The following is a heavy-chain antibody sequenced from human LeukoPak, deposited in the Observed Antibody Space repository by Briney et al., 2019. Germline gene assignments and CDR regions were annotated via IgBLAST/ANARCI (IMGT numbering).Heavy chain of an antibody. CDR3: ARGGYGGVFDY. Sequence: GGSLRLSCAASGFDFDDYMMHWVRQVPGKGLEWVSLISWDGGTTNYADSVKGRFTISRDNSKNSLYFLMNDLTAEDTAFYYCARGGYGGVFDYWGQGTLVTVSS. CDR2: ISWDGGTT. J-gene: IGHJ4*02. D-gene: IGHD4-23*01. V-gene: IGHV3-43D*04. CDR1: GFDFDDYM.